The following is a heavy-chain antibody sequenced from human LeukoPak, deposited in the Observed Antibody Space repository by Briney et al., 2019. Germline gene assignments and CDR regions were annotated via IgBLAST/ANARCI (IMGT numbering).Heavy chain of an antibody. D-gene: IGHD3-10*01. Sequence: ASVKVSCKASGYTFTSYGISWVRQAPGQGLEWMGWISAYNGNTNYAQKLQGRVTMTTDTSTSTAYMELRSLRSDDTAVYYCAMIGGGSGSLNRFDPWGQGTLVTVSS. CDR3: AMIGGGSGSLNRFDP. CDR1: GYTFTSYG. V-gene: IGHV1-18*01. J-gene: IGHJ5*02. CDR2: ISAYNGNT.